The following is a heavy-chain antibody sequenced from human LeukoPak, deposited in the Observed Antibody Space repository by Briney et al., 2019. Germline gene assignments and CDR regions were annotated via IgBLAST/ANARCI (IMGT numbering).Heavy chain of an antibody. D-gene: IGHD2-2*02. CDR3: ARDRLDIVVVPAAIGNYYYGMDV. J-gene: IGHJ6*02. V-gene: IGHV1-46*01. Sequence: ASVKVSCKASGYTFTSYYMHWVRQAPGQGLEWMGIINPSGGSTSYAQKFQGRVTMTRDTSTSTVYMELSSLRSEDTAVYYCARDRLDIVVVPAAIGNYYYGMDVWGQGTTVTVSS. CDR1: GYTFTSYY. CDR2: INPSGGST.